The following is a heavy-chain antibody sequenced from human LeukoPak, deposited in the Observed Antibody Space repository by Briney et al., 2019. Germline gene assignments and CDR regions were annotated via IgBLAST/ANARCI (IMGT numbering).Heavy chain of an antibody. V-gene: IGHV5-51*01. CDR2: IYPGDSDT. J-gene: IGHJ4*02. Sequence: GESLKISCKGSGYSFTSYWIGWARQMPGKGLEWMGIIYPGDSDTRYSPSFQGQVTISADKSTSTAYLQWSSLKASDTAMYYCARLPYSGYDYYYFDYWGQGTLVTVSS. D-gene: IGHD5-12*01. CDR1: GYSFTSYW. CDR3: ARLPYSGYDYYYFDY.